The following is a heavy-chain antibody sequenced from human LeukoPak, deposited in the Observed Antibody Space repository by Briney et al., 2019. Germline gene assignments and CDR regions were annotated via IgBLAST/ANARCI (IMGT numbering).Heavy chain of an antibody. Sequence: SETLSLTCAVSGASISTNYWSWIRQHPGKGLEWIGYIHYSGSTYYNPSLKSRVNISLDKSKNQFSLNLSSVTAADTAVYYCARLEYYYGSGAYWAPDYWGQGTLVTVSS. D-gene: IGHD3-10*01. CDR2: IHYSGST. J-gene: IGHJ4*02. V-gene: IGHV4-59*06. CDR3: ARLEYYYGSGAYWAPDY. CDR1: GASISTNY.